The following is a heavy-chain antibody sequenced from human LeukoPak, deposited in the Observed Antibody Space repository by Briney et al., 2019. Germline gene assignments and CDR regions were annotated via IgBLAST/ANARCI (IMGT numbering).Heavy chain of an antibody. CDR2: ISGSGGST. CDR3: AKARGDFRYYDIYYFDY. D-gene: IGHD3-9*01. Sequence: GGSLRLSCAASGFTFSSYAMSWVRQAPGKGLEWVSAISGSGGSTYYADSVKGRFTISRDNSKNTLYLQMNSLRAEETAVYYCAKARGDFRYYDIYYFDYWGQGTLVTVSS. V-gene: IGHV3-23*01. CDR1: GFTFSSYA. J-gene: IGHJ4*02.